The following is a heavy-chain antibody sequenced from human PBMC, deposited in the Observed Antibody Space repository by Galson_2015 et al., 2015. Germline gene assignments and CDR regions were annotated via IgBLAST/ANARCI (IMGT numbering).Heavy chain of an antibody. D-gene: IGHD3-22*01. Sequence: PALVKPTPTLTLTCTFSGFSLSTSGVGVGWIRQPPGKALEWLALIYWDDDKRYSPSLKSRLTITKDTSKNQVVLTMTNMDPVDTATYYCAHRLRDSSGAGFDYWGQGTLVTVSS. CDR3: AHRLRDSSGAGFDY. CDR2: IYWDDDK. V-gene: IGHV2-5*02. CDR1: GFSLSTSGVG. J-gene: IGHJ4*02.